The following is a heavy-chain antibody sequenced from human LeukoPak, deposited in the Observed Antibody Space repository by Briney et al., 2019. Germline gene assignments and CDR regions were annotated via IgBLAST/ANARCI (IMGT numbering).Heavy chain of an antibody. CDR1: GFTFSSYA. Sequence: GRSLRLSCAASGFTFSSYAMHWVRQAPGKGLEWVAVISYDGSNKYYADSVKGRFTISRDNSKNTLYLQMNSLRAEDTAVYYCAKDYYYGSGSYVLDYWGQGTPVTVSS. CDR3: AKDYYYGSGSYVLDY. D-gene: IGHD3-10*01. V-gene: IGHV3-30*04. CDR2: ISYDGSNK. J-gene: IGHJ4*02.